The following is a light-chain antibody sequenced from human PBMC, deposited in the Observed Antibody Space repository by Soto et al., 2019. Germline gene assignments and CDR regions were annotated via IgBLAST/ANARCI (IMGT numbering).Light chain of an antibody. V-gene: IGKV3-20*01. CDR3: QQYGSSPPLT. CDR2: GAS. Sequence: EIVLTHSPGTLSLSPGERATLSCRASQSVSSSYLAWYQQKPGQAPRLLIYGASSSATGIPDRFSGSGYGTDFTRTIGILETEDFTVYYCQQYGSSPPLTFGGGTKVEIK. J-gene: IGKJ4*01. CDR1: QSVSSSY.